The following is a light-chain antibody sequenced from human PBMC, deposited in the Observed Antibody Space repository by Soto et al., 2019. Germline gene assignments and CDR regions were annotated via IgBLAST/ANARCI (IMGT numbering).Light chain of an antibody. V-gene: IGLV1-40*01. Sequence: QSVLTQPPSVSGAPGQRVTISCTGSSSNIGAGYDVHWYQQFPGKAPKLLIYANNNQPSGVPDRFSGSKSGTSASLAITGLQAEDEADYYCQSYDTSLSGSFVFGTGTKVTVL. CDR3: QSYDTSLSGSFV. CDR2: ANN. CDR1: SSNIGAGYD. J-gene: IGLJ1*01.